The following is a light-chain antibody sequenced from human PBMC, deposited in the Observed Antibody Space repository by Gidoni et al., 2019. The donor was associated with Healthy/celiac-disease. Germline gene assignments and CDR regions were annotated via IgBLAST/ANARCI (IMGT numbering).Light chain of an antibody. J-gene: IGKJ1*01. CDR3: QQSYSTLVT. CDR2: AAS. V-gene: IGKV1-39*01. Sequence: DIQMTQSPSSLSASVGDRVTITCRASQSISSYLNWYQQKPGKAPKLLIYAASSLQSGVPSRFRGSRSGTDFTLTISSLQPEDFATYYCQQSYSTLVTFGQGPKVEIK. CDR1: QSISSY.